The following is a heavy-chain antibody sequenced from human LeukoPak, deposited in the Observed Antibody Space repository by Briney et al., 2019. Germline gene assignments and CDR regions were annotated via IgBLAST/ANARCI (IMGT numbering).Heavy chain of an antibody. CDR3: ARMQLDRDAFDI. Sequence: PGGSLRLSCAAPGFTFSSYWMHGVRQGPGKGLVWVSRINSDGSSTSYADSVKGRFTISSDNAKNTLYLQMNSLRAEDTAVYYCARMQLDRDAFDIWGQGTMVTVSS. D-gene: IGHD1-1*01. J-gene: IGHJ3*02. V-gene: IGHV3-74*01. CDR1: GFTFSSYW. CDR2: INSDGSST.